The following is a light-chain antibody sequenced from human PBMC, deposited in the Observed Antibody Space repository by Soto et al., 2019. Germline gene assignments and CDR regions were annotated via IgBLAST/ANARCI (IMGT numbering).Light chain of an antibody. J-gene: IGKJ2*01. CDR3: QQRSNWPPRT. V-gene: IGKV3-11*01. CDR2: DAS. Sequence: EIVLTQSPATLSLSPGERATLSCRASQSVSTYLAWYQQKPGQAPRLPIYDASNRATGIPGRFSRSGSGTDCPLTISSLEPEDFAVYYRQQRSNWPPRTFGQGTRLEIK. CDR1: QSVSTY.